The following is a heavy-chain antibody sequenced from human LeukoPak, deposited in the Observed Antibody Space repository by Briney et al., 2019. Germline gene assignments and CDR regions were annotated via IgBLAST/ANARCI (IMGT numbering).Heavy chain of an antibody. D-gene: IGHD3-10*01. CDR1: GGSISSGSYY. CDR3: ARDALRYYGSGNSGFDP. CDR2: IYTSGST. J-gene: IGHJ5*02. Sequence: PSQTLSLTCTVSGGSISSGSYYWSWIRQPAGKGLEWIGRIYTSGSTNYNPSLKSRVTISVDTSKNQFSLKLSSVTAADTAVYYCARDALRYYGSGNSGFDPWGQGTLVTVSS. V-gene: IGHV4-61*02.